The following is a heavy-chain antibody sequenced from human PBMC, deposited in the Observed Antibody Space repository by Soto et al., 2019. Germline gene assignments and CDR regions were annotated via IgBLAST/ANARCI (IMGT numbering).Heavy chain of an antibody. CDR1: GGTFSSYT. CDR3: ARDYGDYGRDFQH. CDR2: IIPILGIA. V-gene: IGHV1-69*02. J-gene: IGHJ1*01. D-gene: IGHD4-17*01. Sequence: QVQLVQSGAEVKKPGSSVKVSCKASGGTFSSYTISWVRQAPGQGLEWMGRIIPILGIANYAQKFQGRVTXTXDXXTSTAYMELSSLRSEDTAVYYCARDYGDYGRDFQHWGQGTLVTVSS.